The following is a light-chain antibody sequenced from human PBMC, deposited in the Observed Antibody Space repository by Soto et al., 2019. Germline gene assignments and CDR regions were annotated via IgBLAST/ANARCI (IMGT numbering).Light chain of an antibody. V-gene: IGLV2-14*02. Sequence: QSALTQPASVSGSPGQSITISCTGTNSDLGSYNLVSWFQQHPGKVPKVMIYEVVQRPSGVPDRFSGSKSGNTASLTVSGLQAADEADYFCKSYAGSNTYVFGSGTKVTVL. J-gene: IGLJ1*01. CDR3: KSYAGSNTYV. CDR2: EVV. CDR1: NSDLGSYNL.